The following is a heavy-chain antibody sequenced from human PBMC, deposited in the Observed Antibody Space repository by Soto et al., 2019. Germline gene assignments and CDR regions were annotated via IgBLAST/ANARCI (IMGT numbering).Heavy chain of an antibody. J-gene: IGHJ6*02. D-gene: IGHD2-2*02. CDR2: IRSRANNYAT. Sequence: EVQLVESGGGLVQPGGSLKLSCTASGFIFSGSAIHWVRQASGKGLEWVGRIRSRANNYATSSAASVKGRFFFSSDDSKNTAYMQMNTLKTEDTAVYYCSRGQGAAIGDYYYHGMDVWGQGTTVTVSS. CDR3: SRGQGAAIGDYYYHGMDV. CDR1: GFIFSGSA. V-gene: IGHV3-73*02.